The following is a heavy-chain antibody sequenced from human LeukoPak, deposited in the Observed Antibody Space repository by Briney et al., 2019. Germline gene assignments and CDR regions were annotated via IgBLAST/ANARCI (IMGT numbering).Heavy chain of an antibody. CDR3: ARVGRRRNNSGSYHPWNAFDI. CDR2: INPNSGGT. J-gene: IGHJ3*02. D-gene: IGHD1-26*01. CDR1: GYTLTGYY. Sequence: ASVKVSCKASGYTLTGYYMHWVRQAPGQGLEWMGWINPNSGGTNYAQKFQGRVTMTRDTSISTAHMELSRLRSDDTAVYYCARVGRRRNNSGSYHPWNAFDIWGQGTMVTVSS. V-gene: IGHV1-2*02.